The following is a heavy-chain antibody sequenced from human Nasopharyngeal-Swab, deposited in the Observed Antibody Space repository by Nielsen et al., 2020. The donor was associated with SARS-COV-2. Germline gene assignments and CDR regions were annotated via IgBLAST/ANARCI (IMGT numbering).Heavy chain of an antibody. CDR3: AREGPYSGTNVFDI. CDR1: GFTFSDYY. J-gene: IGHJ3*02. D-gene: IGHD5-12*01. CDR2: ISSISGRTK. V-gene: IGHV3-11*04. Sequence: GESLRLSCTISGFTFSDYYMSWIRQAPGKGLEWVSVISSISGRTKYYADSVKGRLTISRDKSRNTLYLQMNNLRVEDTAIYYCAREGPYSGTNVFDIWGQGTMVTVSS.